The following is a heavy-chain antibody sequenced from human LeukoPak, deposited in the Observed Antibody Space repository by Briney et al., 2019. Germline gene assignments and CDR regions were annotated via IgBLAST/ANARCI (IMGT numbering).Heavy chain of an antibody. Sequence: SSETLSLTCTVSGDSIYSTSYFWGWIRQPPGKGLQWIGSIYYSGSTYYNPSLKSRVTISVDTSKNQFSLNLSSVTAADTAVYYCARPFAAVAAPVDPFNYWGQGILVTVPS. J-gene: IGHJ4*02. CDR1: GDSIYSTSYF. V-gene: IGHV4-39*01. D-gene: IGHD3-3*01. CDR2: IYYSGST. CDR3: ARPFAAVAAPVDPFNY.